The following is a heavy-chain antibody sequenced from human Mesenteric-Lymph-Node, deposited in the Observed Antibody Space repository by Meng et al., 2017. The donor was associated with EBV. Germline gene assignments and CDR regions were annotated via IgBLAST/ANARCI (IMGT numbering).Heavy chain of an antibody. V-gene: IGHV3-15*01. CDR3: TPTTGTALGY. Sequence: WGAGLLKPSETLSLTCAVYGGSFSGYYWTWVRQAPGKGLEWVGRIKSKTDGGTTDYAAPVKGRFTISRDDSKNTLYLQMNSLKTEDTAVYYCTPTTGTALGYWGQGTLVTVSS. J-gene: IGHJ4*02. CDR2: IKSKTDGGTT. CDR1: GGSFSGYY. D-gene: IGHD1-1*01.